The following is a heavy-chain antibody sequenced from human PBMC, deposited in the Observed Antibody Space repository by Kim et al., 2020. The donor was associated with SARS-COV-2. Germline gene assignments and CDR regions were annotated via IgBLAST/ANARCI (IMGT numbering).Heavy chain of an antibody. CDR1: GGTFSSYA. J-gene: IGHJ6*02. CDR3: ARDWSIVVVPAALYGFSYGTDV. Sequence: SVKVSCKASGGTFSSYAISWVRQAPGQGLEWMGGIIPIFGTANYAQKFQGRVTITADESTSTAYMELSSLRSEDTAVYYCARDWSIVVVPAALYGFSYGTDVWGQGTTVTVSS. CDR2: IIPIFGTA. V-gene: IGHV1-69*13. D-gene: IGHD2-2*01.